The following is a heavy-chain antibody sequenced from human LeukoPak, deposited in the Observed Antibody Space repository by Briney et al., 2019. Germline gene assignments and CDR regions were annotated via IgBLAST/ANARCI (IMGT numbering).Heavy chain of an antibody. J-gene: IGHJ4*02. CDR3: AREGYYYDSSGYYSSDY. CDR1: GGSISSSSYY. CDR2: IYYSGST. Sequence: PSETLSLTCTVSGGSISSSSYYWGWIRQPPGKGLEWIGSIYYSGSTYYNPSLKSRVTISVDTSKNQFSLKLSSVTAADTAVYYCAREGYYYDSSGYYSSDYWGQGTLVTVSS. V-gene: IGHV4-39*07. D-gene: IGHD3-22*01.